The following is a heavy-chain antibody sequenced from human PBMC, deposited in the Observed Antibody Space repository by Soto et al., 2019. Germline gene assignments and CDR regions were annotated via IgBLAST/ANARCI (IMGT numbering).Heavy chain of an antibody. J-gene: IGHJ5*02. CDR1: GGTFSSYA. Sequence: SVEVSCKXSGGTFSSYAISWVRQAPGQGLEWMGGIIPIFGTANYAQKFQGRVTITADKSTSTAYMELSSLRSEDTAVYYCARDGDTAMVSPLYNWFDPWGQGTLVTVSS. CDR2: IIPIFGTA. V-gene: IGHV1-69*06. D-gene: IGHD5-18*01. CDR3: ARDGDTAMVSPLYNWFDP.